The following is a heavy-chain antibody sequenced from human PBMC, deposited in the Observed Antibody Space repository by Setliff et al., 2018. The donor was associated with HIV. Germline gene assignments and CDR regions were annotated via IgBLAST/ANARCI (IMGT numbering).Heavy chain of an antibody. V-gene: IGHV1-46*01. Sequence: ASVKVSCKASGYTFITYYMHWVRQAPGQGLEWMGIINPSGGSTNYAQKFQGRVTMTRDTSTSTVYMELSSLRSVDTAVYYCARDHMSVGAWVGATSRGLFQHWGQGTLVTVSS. D-gene: IGHD1-26*01. CDR2: INPSGGST. CDR1: GYTFITYY. CDR3: ARDHMSVGAWVGATSRGLFQH. J-gene: IGHJ1*01.